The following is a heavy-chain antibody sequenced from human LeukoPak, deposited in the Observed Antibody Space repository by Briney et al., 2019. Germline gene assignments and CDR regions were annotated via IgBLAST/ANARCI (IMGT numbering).Heavy chain of an antibody. J-gene: IGHJ4*02. V-gene: IGHV3-20*04. CDR2: TNWNGGST. D-gene: IGHD5-18*01. CDR3: ARLRGYSYGYGDY. Sequence: GGSMRLSCAASGFTCDDYGMSWVRQAPGKGLEWVSGTNWNGGSTGYADSVKGRFTISRDNAKNSLYLQMVSLRAEDTAVYYCARLRGYSYGYGDYWGQGTLVTVSS. CDR1: GFTCDDYG.